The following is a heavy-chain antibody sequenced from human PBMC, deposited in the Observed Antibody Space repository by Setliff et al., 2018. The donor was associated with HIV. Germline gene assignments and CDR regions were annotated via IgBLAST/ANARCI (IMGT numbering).Heavy chain of an antibody. D-gene: IGHD6-19*01. Sequence: PGGSLRLSCAASGFRFSDYGMHWVRQAPGKGLEWVALISYDGGNEYHADSVKGRFTISRDNSKDTLFLQMNSLRPEDTAIYYCARDPYSSGWNEYLSYYSYYNMDVWGQGTTVTVSS. CDR2: ISYDGGNE. CDR1: GFRFSDYG. CDR3: ARDPYSSGWNEYLSYYSYYNMDV. J-gene: IGHJ6*02. V-gene: IGHV3-30*03.